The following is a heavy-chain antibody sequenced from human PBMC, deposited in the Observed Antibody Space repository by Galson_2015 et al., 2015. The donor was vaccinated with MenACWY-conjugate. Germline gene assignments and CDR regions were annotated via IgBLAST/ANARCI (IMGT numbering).Heavy chain of an antibody. CDR1: GDSVSNNIAT. CDR3: ARDADAFDI. Sequence: CAISGDSVSNNIATWNWIRQSPSRGLEWLGRTYYTSKWSNDYALSVKSRITINPDTSKNQFSLQLNSVTPEDTAVYFCARDADAFDIWGQGKMVPVSS. J-gene: IGHJ3*02. V-gene: IGHV6-1*01. CDR2: TYYTSKWSN.